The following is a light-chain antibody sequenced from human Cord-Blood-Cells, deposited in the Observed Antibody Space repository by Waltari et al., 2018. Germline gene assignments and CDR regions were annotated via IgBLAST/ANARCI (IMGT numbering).Light chain of an antibody. CDR2: GKN. Sequence: SSELTQDPAVSVALGQTVRITCQGDSLRSYYASWYQQKQGHAPVLVIYGKNNRPSGIPDRFSGSSSGNTASLTITGAQAEDEADYYCNSRDSSGNHVVFGGGTKLTVL. CDR3: NSRDSSGNHVV. CDR1: SLRSYY. J-gene: IGLJ2*01. V-gene: IGLV3-19*01.